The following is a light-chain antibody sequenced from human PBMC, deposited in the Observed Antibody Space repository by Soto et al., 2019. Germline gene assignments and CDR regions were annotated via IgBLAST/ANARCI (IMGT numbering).Light chain of an antibody. CDR1: QSVSSN. Sequence: TKSPATLSVSPGERATLSCRASQSVSSNLAWYQQKPGQAPRLLIYGASSRATGIQDRFSGSGSGTDFTLTIRRLEPEDFAVYYCKQYGSSPWTFGQGTKVDI. V-gene: IGKV3-20*01. J-gene: IGKJ1*01. CDR2: GAS. CDR3: KQYGSSPWT.